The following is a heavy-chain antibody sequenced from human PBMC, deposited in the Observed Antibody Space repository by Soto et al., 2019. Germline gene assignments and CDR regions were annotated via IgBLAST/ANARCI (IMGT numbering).Heavy chain of an antibody. CDR2: ISGSGVIT. CDR3: SNVARMTTVTKVLD. J-gene: IGHJ4*02. D-gene: IGHD4-17*01. Sequence: EVQLLESGGGLVQPGGSLRLSCAASGFTVSSYAMNWVRQAPGKGLEWVSAISGSGVITYYADSVKGRFPISRDNSKNTLYLPMNSLRAEDTAVYYSSNVARMTTVTKVLDWGQGTLVTVSS. V-gene: IGHV3-23*01. CDR1: GFTVSSYA.